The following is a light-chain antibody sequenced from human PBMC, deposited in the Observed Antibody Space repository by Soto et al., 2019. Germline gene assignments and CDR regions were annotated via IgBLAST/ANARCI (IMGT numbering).Light chain of an antibody. Sequence: DIQMTQSPSSLTASVGDRVTIACRASQTISSWLAWYQQKPGKAPKLLIYKASTLHSGVPSRFSGGGSGTDFTLTISSLQPEDFATYYCQQVNVYPSTFGGGTKVDIK. CDR1: QTISSW. J-gene: IGKJ4*01. CDR3: QQVNVYPST. CDR2: KAS. V-gene: IGKV1-5*03.